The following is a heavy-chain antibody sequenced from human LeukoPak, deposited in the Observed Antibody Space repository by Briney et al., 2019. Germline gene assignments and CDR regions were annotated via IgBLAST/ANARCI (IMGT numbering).Heavy chain of an antibody. CDR2: IYHSGST. V-gene: IGHV4-38-2*01. Sequence: PSETLSLTCAVSGYSISSGYYWGWIRQPPGKGLEWIGSIYHSGSTYYNPSLKSRVTISVDPSKNQFSLKLSSVTAADTAVYYCARVGYSSSWYLQYYMDVWGKGTTVTVSS. CDR1: GYSISSGYY. CDR3: ARVGYSSSWYLQYYMDV. D-gene: IGHD6-13*01. J-gene: IGHJ6*03.